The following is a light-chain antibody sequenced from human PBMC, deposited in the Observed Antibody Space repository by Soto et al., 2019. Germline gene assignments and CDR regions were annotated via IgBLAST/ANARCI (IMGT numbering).Light chain of an antibody. CDR3: QQRSNWPPLT. CDR2: DAS. V-gene: IGKV3-11*01. Sequence: EIVLTQSPATLSLSPGERATLSCRASQSVSSYLAWYQQKPGQAPRLLIYDASNRTTAIPARFSGSGSGTDFTLTISSLEPEDFAVYYCQQRSNWPPLTLGGGTKVEIK. J-gene: IGKJ4*01. CDR1: QSVSSY.